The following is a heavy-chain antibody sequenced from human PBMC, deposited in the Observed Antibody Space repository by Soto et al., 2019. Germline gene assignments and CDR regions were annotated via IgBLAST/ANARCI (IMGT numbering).Heavy chain of an antibody. CDR1: GFTFSSYG. CDR2: IAYDGSNK. CDR3: XXXNXXXXXXXXLYNWFDP. J-gene: IGHJ5*02. V-gene: IGHV3-30*03. Sequence: QVQLVESGGGVVQPGRSLRLSCVASGFTFSSYGMHWVRQAPGKGLEWVAVIAYDGSNKYYADSVKGRFTISRDNSKXXXXXXXXXXXXXXXXXXXXXXXNXXXXXXXXLYNWFDPWGQGTLVTVSS.